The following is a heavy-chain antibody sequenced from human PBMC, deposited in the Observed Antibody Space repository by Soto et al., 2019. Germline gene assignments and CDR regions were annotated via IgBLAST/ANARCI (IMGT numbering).Heavy chain of an antibody. V-gene: IGHV6-1*01. CDR2: TYYRSKWYN. CDR3: ARGRMDIVATNGIDSFRHYYYGMDV. J-gene: IGHJ6*02. CDR1: GDSVSSNSAA. Sequence: SQTLSLTCAISGDSVSSNSAAWNWIRQSPSRGLEWLGRTYYRSKWYNDYAVSVKSRITINPDTSKNQFSLQLNSVTPEDTAVYYCARGRMDIVATNGIDSFRHYYYGMDVWGQGTTVTGSS. D-gene: IGHD5-12*01.